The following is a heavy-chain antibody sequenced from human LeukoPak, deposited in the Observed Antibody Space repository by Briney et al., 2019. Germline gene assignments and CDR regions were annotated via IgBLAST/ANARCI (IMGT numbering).Heavy chain of an antibody. CDR3: ATAGYSGYERDYYGMDV. CDR1: GFTFSSYW. Sequence: WGSLRLSCAASGFTFSSYWMHWVRQAPGKGLVWVSRINSDGSSTSYADSVKGRFTISRDNAKNTLYLQMNSLRAEDTAVYYCATAGYSGYERDYYGMDVWGKGTTVTVSS. V-gene: IGHV3-74*01. J-gene: IGHJ6*04. CDR2: INSDGSST. D-gene: IGHD5-12*01.